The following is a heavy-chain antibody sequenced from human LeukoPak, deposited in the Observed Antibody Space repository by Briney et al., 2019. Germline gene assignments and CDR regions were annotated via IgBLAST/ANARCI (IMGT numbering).Heavy chain of an antibody. CDR2: ISGSGGST. J-gene: IGHJ4*02. CDR3: AKGQWLVEGFDY. Sequence: GGSLRLSCAASGFTFSSYAMSWVRQAPGKGLEWVSAISGSGGSTYYADSVKGRFTISRDNSKNTVYLQMNSLRAEDTAVYYCAKGQWLVEGFDYWGQGTLVTVSS. CDR1: GFTFSSYA. V-gene: IGHV3-23*01. D-gene: IGHD6-19*01.